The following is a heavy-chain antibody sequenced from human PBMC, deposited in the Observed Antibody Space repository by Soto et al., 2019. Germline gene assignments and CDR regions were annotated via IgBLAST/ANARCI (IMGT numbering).Heavy chain of an antibody. CDR3: ARGRVYDFWSGFVNYYYGMDV. J-gene: IGHJ6*02. CDR1: GYTFTSYG. D-gene: IGHD3-3*01. Sequence: SSVKVSCKASGYTFTSYGISWVRQAPGQGLEWMGWISAYNGNTNYAQKLQGRVTMTTDTSTSTAYMELRSLRSDDTAVYYGARGRVYDFWSGFVNYYYGMDVWGQGTTVTVSS. V-gene: IGHV1-18*04. CDR2: ISAYNGNT.